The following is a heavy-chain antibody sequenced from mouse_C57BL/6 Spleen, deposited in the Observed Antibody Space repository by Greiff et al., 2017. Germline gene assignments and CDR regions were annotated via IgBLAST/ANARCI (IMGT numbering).Heavy chain of an antibody. Sequence: EVQLQESGPELVKPGASVKISCKASGYSFTDYNMNWVKQSNGKSLEWIGVINPNYGTTSYNQKFKGKATLTVDQSSSTAYMQLNSLTSEDSAVYYCARSGYYGSSYGSDYWGQGTTLTVSS. J-gene: IGHJ2*01. V-gene: IGHV1-39*01. CDR3: ARSGYYGSSYGSDY. CDR2: INPNYGTT. CDR1: GYSFTDYN. D-gene: IGHD1-1*01.